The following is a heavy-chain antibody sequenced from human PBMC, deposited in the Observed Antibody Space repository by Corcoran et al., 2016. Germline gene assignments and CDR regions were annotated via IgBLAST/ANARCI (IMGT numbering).Heavy chain of an antibody. D-gene: IGHD2-2*01. J-gene: IGHJ5*02. V-gene: IGHV1-18*01. CDR3: ARDSKEYQLLSFLDWFDP. CDR1: GYTFTSYV. CDR2: ISAYNGNT. Sequence: QVQLVQSGAEVKKPGASVKVSCKASGYTFTSYVISWVRQAPGQGLEWLGWISAYNGNTNYAQKLQGRVTMPTDTSTSTAYMELRSLRSNDTPVYYGARDSKEYQLLSFLDWFDPWGQGTLVTVSS.